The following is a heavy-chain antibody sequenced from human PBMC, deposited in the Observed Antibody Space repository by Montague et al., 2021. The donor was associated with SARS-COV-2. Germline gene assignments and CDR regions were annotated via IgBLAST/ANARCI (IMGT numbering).Heavy chain of an antibody. CDR3: ARRSLGYCSGGSCYSAFDP. D-gene: IGHD2-15*01. V-gene: IGHV4-59*01. J-gene: IGHJ5*02. CDR1: GGSISSYY. Sequence: SETLSLTCTVSGGSISSYYWSWIWQPPGKGLEWIGYIYYSGSTXXXPSXXXRVTISVDTSKNQFYLKLSSRTAADTAVYYCARRSLGYCSGGSCYSAFDPGGQGTRFTVSS. CDR2: IYYSGST.